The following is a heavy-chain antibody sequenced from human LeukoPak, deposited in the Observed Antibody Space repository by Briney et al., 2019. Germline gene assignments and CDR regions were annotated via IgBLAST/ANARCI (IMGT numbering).Heavy chain of an antibody. CDR3: ARMHYYDSSGDNWFDP. CDR2: ISLSGSTI. CDR1: GFTFRDYY. J-gene: IGHJ5*02. V-gene: IGHV3-11*01. D-gene: IGHD3-22*01. Sequence: GSLRLSCAASGFTFRDYYMSWIRQAPGKGLECVSYISLSGSTISYADSLKGRFTISRDNAKNSLYLQMNSLRSEDTAVYYCARMHYYDSSGDNWFDPWGQGTLVTVSS.